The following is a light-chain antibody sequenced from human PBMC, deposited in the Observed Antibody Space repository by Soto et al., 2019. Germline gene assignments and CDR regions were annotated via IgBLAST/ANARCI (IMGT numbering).Light chain of an antibody. V-gene: IGKV1-27*01. J-gene: IGKJ4*01. CDR3: QQRSKWPLT. CDR1: QDISNF. Sequence: DIQMTQSPSSLSAFVGDTVTITCRASQDISNFLAWYQQKPGKVPKLLIYAASTLQSGVPSRFSGSGSGTDFTLTISSLQPEDVATYYCQQRSKWPLTFGGGTKVEIK. CDR2: AAS.